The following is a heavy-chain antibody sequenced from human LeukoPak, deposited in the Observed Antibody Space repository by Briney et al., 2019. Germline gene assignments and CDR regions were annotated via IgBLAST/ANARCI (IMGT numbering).Heavy chain of an antibody. D-gene: IGHD2-8*02. V-gene: IGHV3-21*01. CDR1: GFSFSSYN. CDR3: AKDFYWAFDY. J-gene: IGHJ4*02. Sequence: GGSLRLSCAASGFSFSSYNMNWVRLTPGKGLEWVSSITSSSTYTFYADSVKGRFTISRDISKNTVYLQMNSLRVEDTAVYYCAKDFYWAFDYWGQGTLVTVSS. CDR2: ITSSSTYT.